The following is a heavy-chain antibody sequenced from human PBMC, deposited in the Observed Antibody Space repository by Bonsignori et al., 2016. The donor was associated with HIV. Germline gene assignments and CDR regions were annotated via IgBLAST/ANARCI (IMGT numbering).Heavy chain of an antibody. Sequence: GGSLRLSCAASGFTFSTFWMHWVRQAPGKGLVWVSLIHTDGSTTTYADSVKGRFTISRDNAKNTLYLQMNSLGAEDTAVYYCARSPFYYGSTDYYPDAFDIWGQGTMVTVSS. CDR1: GFTFSTFW. V-gene: IGHV3-74*01. CDR3: ARSPFYYGSTDYYPDAFDI. CDR2: IHTDGSTT. D-gene: IGHD3-22*01. J-gene: IGHJ3*02.